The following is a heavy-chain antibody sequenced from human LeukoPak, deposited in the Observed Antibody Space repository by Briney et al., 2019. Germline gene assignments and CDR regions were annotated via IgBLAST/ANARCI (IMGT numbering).Heavy chain of an antibody. D-gene: IGHD1-20*01. CDR2: IYYSGST. Sequence: KPLETLSLTCTVSGGSISSYYWSWIRQPPGKGLEWIGYIYYSGSTNYNPSLKSRVTITVDTSKNQFSLKLSSVTAADTAVYYCARSAGITGTMAWFDPWGQGTLVTVSS. CDR1: GGSISSYY. V-gene: IGHV4-59*08. J-gene: IGHJ5*02. CDR3: ARSAGITGTMAWFDP.